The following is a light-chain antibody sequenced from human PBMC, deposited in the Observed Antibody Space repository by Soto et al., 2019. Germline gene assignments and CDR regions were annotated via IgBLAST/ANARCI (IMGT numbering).Light chain of an antibody. CDR1: HSVSGN. V-gene: IGKV3-11*01. CDR3: QQRSNWPPT. J-gene: IGKJ1*01. Sequence: EIVLTQSPSTLSVSPGERATLSCRASHSVSGNLAWYQQKPGQAPRLLIYGTSTRATGIPARFSGSGSGTDFTLTISSLEPEDFAVYYCQQRSNWPPTFGQGTKVDIK. CDR2: GTS.